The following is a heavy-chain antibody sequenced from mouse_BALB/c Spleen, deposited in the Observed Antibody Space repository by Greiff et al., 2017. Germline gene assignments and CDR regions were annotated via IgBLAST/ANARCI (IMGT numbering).Heavy chain of an antibody. D-gene: IGHD1-2*01. CDR1: GFTFSDYY. V-gene: IGHV5-4*02. J-gene: IGHJ3*01. CDR2: ISDGGSYT. CDR3: ARDNYGYEAY. Sequence: EVQLVESGGGLVKPGGSLKLSCAASGFTFSDYYMYWVRQTPEKRLEWVATISDGGSYTYYPDSVKGRFTISRDNAKNNLYLQMSSLKSEDTAMYYCARDNYGYEAYWGQGTLVTVSA.